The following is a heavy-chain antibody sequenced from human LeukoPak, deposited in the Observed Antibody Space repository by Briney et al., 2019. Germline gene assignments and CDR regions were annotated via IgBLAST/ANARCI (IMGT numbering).Heavy chain of an antibody. CDR3: AREKYSSIGGPFDP. CDR1: GFTFSDYY. J-gene: IGHJ5*02. V-gene: IGHV3-11*01. Sequence: PGGSLRLSCAASGFTFSDYYMSWIRQAPGKGLEWVSYISSSGSTIYYADSVKGRFTISRDNAKNSLYLQMNCLRAEDTAVYYCAREKYSSIGGPFDPWGQGTLVTVSS. CDR2: ISSSGSTI. D-gene: IGHD6-19*01.